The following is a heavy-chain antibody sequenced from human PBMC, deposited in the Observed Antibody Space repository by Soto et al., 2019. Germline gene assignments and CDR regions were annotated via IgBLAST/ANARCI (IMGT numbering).Heavy chain of an antibody. CDR2: IIPIFGTA. Sequence: HVQLVQSGVEVRKPGSSVKVSCKASGGTFSRHAISWVRQAPGQGLEWMGGIIPIFGTANHAQKFQGRVTIIADESTSTVYMELSSLRSEDTAMYYCARGWGYDSNDYYYAYWGQGTLVIVSS. D-gene: IGHD3-22*01. V-gene: IGHV1-69*01. J-gene: IGHJ4*02. CDR3: ARGWGYDSNDYYYAY. CDR1: GGTFSRHA.